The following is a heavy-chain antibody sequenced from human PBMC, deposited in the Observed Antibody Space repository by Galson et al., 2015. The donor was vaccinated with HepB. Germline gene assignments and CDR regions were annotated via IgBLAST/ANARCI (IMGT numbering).Heavy chain of an antibody. Sequence: SLRLSCAASGLTFRTFTMHWVRQAPGKGLEWVATTSSLGDILYYADSVKGRFTISRDNSNNILSLQMNSLRAEDTAVYYCTRDAMGRGSGSYSAFDYWGQGTLVTVSS. J-gene: IGHJ4*02. D-gene: IGHD1-26*01. V-gene: IGHV3-30-3*01. CDR2: TSSLGDIL. CDR3: TRDAMGRGSGSYSAFDY. CDR1: GLTFRTFT.